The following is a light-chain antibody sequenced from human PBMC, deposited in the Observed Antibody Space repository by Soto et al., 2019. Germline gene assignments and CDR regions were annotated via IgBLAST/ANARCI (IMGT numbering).Light chain of an antibody. J-gene: IGKJ1*01. CDR2: AAS. V-gene: IGKV1-39*01. CDR1: QSISSY. CDR3: QQSFTTPRT. Sequence: DIQLTQSPSSLSASVGDRLTITCWASQSISSYLNWYRQTPGKAPKVLIFAASNLQSGVPSRFSGSGSGTDFTLTITSLQPEDFATYYCQQSFTTPRTFGQGTRVEIK.